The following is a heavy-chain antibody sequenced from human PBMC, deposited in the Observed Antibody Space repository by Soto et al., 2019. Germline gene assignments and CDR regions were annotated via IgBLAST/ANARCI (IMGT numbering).Heavy chain of an antibody. J-gene: IGHJ5*02. CDR3: TRSRGWFDP. Sequence: EVQLVESGGGSVQPGGSLKLSCAASGFTFSGSAMHWVRQASGKGLEWVGRIRSKANSYATAYAASVKGRFTISRDDSKNTAYLQMNSLKTEDTAVYYCTRSRGWFDPWGQGTLVTVSS. CDR2: IRSKANSYAT. V-gene: IGHV3-73*01. D-gene: IGHD3-10*01. CDR1: GFTFSGSA.